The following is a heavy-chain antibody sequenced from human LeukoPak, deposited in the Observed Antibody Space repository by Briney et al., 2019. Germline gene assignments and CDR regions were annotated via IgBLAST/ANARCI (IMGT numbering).Heavy chain of an antibody. CDR2: IYYGGST. CDR1: GGSISSSSYY. J-gene: IGHJ4*02. V-gene: IGHV4-39*01. Sequence: PSETLSLTCTVSGGSISSSSYYWGWIRQPPGKGLEWIGSIYYGGSTYYNPSLKSRVTISVDTSKDQFSLKLSSVTAADTAVYYCASLERYYYDSSGRYYFDYWGQGTLVTVSS. CDR3: ASLERYYYDSSGRYYFDY. D-gene: IGHD3-22*01.